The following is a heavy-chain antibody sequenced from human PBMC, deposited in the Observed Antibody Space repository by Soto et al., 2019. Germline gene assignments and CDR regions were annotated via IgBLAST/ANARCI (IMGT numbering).Heavy chain of an antibody. J-gene: IGHJ6*02. V-gene: IGHV4-31*03. CDR1: GGSISSGGYY. CDR2: IYYSGST. D-gene: IGHD5-18*01. CDR3: ARGSDTAYYYYYYGMDV. Sequence: QVQLQESGPGLVKPSQTLSLTCTVSGGSISSGGYYWSWIRQHPGKGLEWIGYIYYSGSTYYNPSLKSRVTISVDTSKNQFSLKLSSVTAADTAVYYCARGSDTAYYYYYYGMDVWGQGTTVTVSS.